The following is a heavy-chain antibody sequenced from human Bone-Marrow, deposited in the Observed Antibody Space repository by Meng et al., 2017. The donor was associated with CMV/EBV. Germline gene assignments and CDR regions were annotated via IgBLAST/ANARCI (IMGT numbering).Heavy chain of an antibody. CDR1: GGSLSGYYY. D-gene: IGHD2-2*01. J-gene: IGHJ4*02. Sequence: SETLSLTCAVYGGSLSGYYYWSWIRQPPGKGLEWIGEINHSGSTNYNPSLKSRVTISVDTSKNQFSLKLSSVTAADTAVYYCARQSHIVVVPAAIDYWGQGTLVTVSS. CDR3: ARQSHIVVVPAAIDY. V-gene: IGHV4-34*01. CDR2: INHSGST.